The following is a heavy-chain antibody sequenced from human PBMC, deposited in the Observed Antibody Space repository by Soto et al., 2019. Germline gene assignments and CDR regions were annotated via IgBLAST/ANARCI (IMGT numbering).Heavy chain of an antibody. V-gene: IGHV3-30*18. Sequence: GGSLRLSCAASGFTFSSYGMHWVRQAPGKGLEWVAVISYDGSNKYYADSVKGRFTISRDNSKNTLYLQMNSLRAEDTAVYYCAKDRGNRDSSGYLYYYYYGMDVWGQGTTVTVSS. CDR1: GFTFSSYG. J-gene: IGHJ6*02. D-gene: IGHD3-22*01. CDR3: AKDRGNRDSSGYLYYYYYGMDV. CDR2: ISYDGSNK.